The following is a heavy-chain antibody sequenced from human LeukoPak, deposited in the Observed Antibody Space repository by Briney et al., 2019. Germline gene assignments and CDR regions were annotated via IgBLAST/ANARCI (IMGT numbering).Heavy chain of an antibody. V-gene: IGHV3-11*03. D-gene: IGHD5-12*01. CDR1: GLSISSYW. CDR3: GRRGYSGYDR. Sequence: GGSLRISCEASGLSISSYWLSWIRQAPGRGLEWVSFISSSSSYTEYADSVKGRFTISRDNARNPLYLQMNSLRADDTAVYYCGRRGYSGYDRWGQGTLVTVSS. CDR2: ISSSSSYT. J-gene: IGHJ5*02.